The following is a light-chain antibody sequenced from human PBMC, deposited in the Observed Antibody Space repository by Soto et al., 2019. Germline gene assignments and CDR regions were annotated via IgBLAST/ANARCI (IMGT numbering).Light chain of an antibody. CDR1: SSDVGGYNY. CDR3: TSYTTRSPLVV. J-gene: IGLJ2*01. Sequence: QSALTQPASVSGSPGQSITVSCAGTSSDVGGYNYVSWYQQHPGKAPKLMIYDVSARPSGVSSRFSGSKSGDTASLTISGLQAEDEADYYCTSYTTRSPLVVFGRGTKLTVL. V-gene: IGLV2-14*01. CDR2: DVS.